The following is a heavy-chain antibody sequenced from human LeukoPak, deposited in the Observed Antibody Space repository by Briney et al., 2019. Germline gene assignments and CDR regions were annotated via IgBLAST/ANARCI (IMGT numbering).Heavy chain of an antibody. CDR2: IWYDGSNK. J-gene: IGHJ4*02. D-gene: IGHD2-21*02. V-gene: IGHV3-33*06. CDR1: GFTFSSYG. CDR3: AKDRGVVVTAILDY. Sequence: GGSLRLSCAASGFTFSSYGMHWVRQAPGKGLEWVAVIWYDGSNKYYADSVKGRFTISRDNSKNTLYLQMNSLRAEDTAVYYCAKDRGVVVTAILDYWGQGTLVTVSS.